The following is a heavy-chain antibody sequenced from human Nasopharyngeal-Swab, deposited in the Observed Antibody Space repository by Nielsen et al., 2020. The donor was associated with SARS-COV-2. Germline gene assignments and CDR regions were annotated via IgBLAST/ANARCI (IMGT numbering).Heavy chain of an antibody. D-gene: IGHD1-26*01. J-gene: IGHJ3*02. CDR3: ARTDVGSNGAFDI. CDR2: INPSAGST. Sequence: ARQAPGQGLEWMGIINPSAGSTSFAQKFQGRVTITRDTSTTTVYMEVTSLRSEDTAVYYCARTDVGSNGAFDIWGQGTLVTVSS. V-gene: IGHV1-46*01.